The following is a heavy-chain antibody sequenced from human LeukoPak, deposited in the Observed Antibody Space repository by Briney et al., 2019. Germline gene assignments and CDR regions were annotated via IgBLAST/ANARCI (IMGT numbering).Heavy chain of an antibody. CDR1: GYTFTSYA. CDR3: ARGSKDIVVVTAINDAFDI. Sequence: ASVKVSCKASGYTFTSYAMNWVRQAPGQGLEWMGIINPSGGSTSYAQKFQGRVTMTRDTSTSTVYMELSSLRSEDTAVYYCARGSKDIVVVTAINDAFDIWGQGTMVTVFS. CDR2: INPSGGST. V-gene: IGHV1-46*01. J-gene: IGHJ3*02. D-gene: IGHD2-21*02.